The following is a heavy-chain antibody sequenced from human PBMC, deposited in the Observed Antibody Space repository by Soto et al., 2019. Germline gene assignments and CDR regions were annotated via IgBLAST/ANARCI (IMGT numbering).Heavy chain of an antibody. V-gene: IGHV1-2*04. CDR1: GYTFTGYY. D-gene: IGHD3-10*01. CDR3: AKGELLSYPTYYYYYMDV. Sequence: QVQLVQSGAEVKKPGASVKVSCKASGYTFTGYYMHWVRQAPGQGLEWMGWINPNSGGTNYAQKFQGWVTMTRDTSISTAYMELSRLRSDDTAVYYCAKGELLSYPTYYYYYMDVWGKGTTVTVSS. J-gene: IGHJ6*03. CDR2: INPNSGGT.